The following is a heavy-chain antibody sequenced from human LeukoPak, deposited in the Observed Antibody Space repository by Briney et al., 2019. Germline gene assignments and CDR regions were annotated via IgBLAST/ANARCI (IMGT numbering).Heavy chain of an antibody. Sequence: SETLSLTCAVSGYSISSGFYWGWIRQPPGGGLEWIGTIYHSGSTFYNPSLKSRVTISVDTSQNQFSLKLSSVTAADTAVYYCARGAGIVVVPAANWFDPWGQGTLVTVSS. CDR1: GYSISSGFY. V-gene: IGHV4-38-2*01. J-gene: IGHJ5*02. D-gene: IGHD2-2*01. CDR3: ARGAGIVVVPAANWFDP. CDR2: IYHSGST.